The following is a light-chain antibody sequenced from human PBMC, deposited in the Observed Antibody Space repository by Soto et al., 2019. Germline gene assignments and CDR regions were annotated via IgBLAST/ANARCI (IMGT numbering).Light chain of an antibody. J-gene: IGKJ1*01. CDR1: QSAGNF. CDR2: YIS. Sequence: EIVMTQSPATLSVSPGETASLSCRASQSAGNFLAWYQQKPGQAPRLLIYYISTRATGIPARFSGSGSGTEFTLTISSLQSEDFGVYYCHQYNNLWTFGQGTKVDIK. CDR3: HQYNNLWT. V-gene: IGKV3D-15*01.